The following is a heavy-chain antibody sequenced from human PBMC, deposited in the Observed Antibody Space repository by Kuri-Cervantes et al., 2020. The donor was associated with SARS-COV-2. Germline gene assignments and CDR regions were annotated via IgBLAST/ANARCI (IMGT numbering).Heavy chain of an antibody. J-gene: IGHJ4*02. CDR2: ISSSGSTI. D-gene: IGHD3-22*01. CDR3: ARGSKPPNLPSGYYAAFDY. Sequence: GGSLRLSCAASGFTFSSYEMNWVRQAPGKGLEWVSYISSSGSTIYYADSVKGRFTISRDNAKNSLYLQMNSLRAEDTAVYYCARGSKPPNLPSGYYAAFDYWGQGTLVTVSS. CDR1: GFTFSSYE. V-gene: IGHV3-48*03.